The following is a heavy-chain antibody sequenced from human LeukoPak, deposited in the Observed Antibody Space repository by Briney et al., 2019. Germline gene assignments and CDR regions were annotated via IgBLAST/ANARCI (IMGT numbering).Heavy chain of an antibody. Sequence: PGGSLRLSCAASGFTVSSNYMSWVRQAPGKGLEWVSFIYSGGSTYYADSVKGRFTISRDNSKNTLYLQMNSLRAEDTAVYYCGRGDIVVVSDWGQGTLVTVSS. D-gene: IGHD2-2*01. CDR3: GRGDIVVVSD. CDR2: IYSGGST. J-gene: IGHJ4*02. CDR1: GFTVSSNY. V-gene: IGHV3-66*01.